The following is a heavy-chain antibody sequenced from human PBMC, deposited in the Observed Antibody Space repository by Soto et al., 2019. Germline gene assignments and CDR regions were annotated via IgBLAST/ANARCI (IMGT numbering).Heavy chain of an antibody. CDR2: ITYGGSNK. CDR1: GFTFSSYA. J-gene: IGHJ4*02. CDR3: AGSVDTAMVKDY. D-gene: IGHD5-18*01. V-gene: IGHV3-30*04. Sequence: QVQLVESGGGVVQPGRSLRLSCAASGFTFSSYAMHWVRQAPGKGLEWVAAITYGGSNKYYADSVKGRFTISRDNSKNTLYLQMNSLRAEDTAVYYCAGSVDTAMVKDYWGQGTLVTVSS.